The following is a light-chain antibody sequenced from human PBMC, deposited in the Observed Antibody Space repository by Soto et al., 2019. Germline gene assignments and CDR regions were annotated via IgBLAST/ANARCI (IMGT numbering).Light chain of an antibody. CDR2: GAS. J-gene: IGKJ5*01. CDR3: QQYGSSPLVT. V-gene: IGKV3-20*01. Sequence: EIVLTQSPGTLSLSPGERATVSCRASQSVSSSYLAWYQQKPGQAPRLLIYGASSRATGIPDRFSGSGSGTDFPLTISRLAPQDFAVYYCQQYGSSPLVTFGQGTRLEIK. CDR1: QSVSSSY.